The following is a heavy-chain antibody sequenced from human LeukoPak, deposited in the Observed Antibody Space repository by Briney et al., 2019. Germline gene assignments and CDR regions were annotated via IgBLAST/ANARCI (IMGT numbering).Heavy chain of an antibody. CDR2: IYYSGST. J-gene: IGHJ3*02. D-gene: IGHD5-12*01. Sequence: SETLSLTCTVSGGSISSYYWSWIRQPPGKGLEWIGYIYYSGSTNYNPSLKSRVTISVDTSKNQFSLKLSSVTAADTAVYYCARARGYSGYDGAFDIWGQATMVTVSS. CDR1: GGSISSYY. CDR3: ARARGYSGYDGAFDI. V-gene: IGHV4-59*01.